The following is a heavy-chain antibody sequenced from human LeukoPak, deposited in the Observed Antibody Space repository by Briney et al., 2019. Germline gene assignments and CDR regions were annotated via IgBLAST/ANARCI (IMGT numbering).Heavy chain of an antibody. J-gene: IGHJ3*02. Sequence: GGSLRLFCAASGFTFSDYYMSWIRQAPGKGLGWISYISSSGSTIYYADSVKGRFTISRDNAKNSLYLQMNSLRVEDTAVYYCARQGFAGSAFDIWGQGTMVTVSS. CDR1: GFTFSDYY. CDR2: ISSSGSTI. CDR3: ARQGFAGSAFDI. D-gene: IGHD1-26*01. V-gene: IGHV3-11*01.